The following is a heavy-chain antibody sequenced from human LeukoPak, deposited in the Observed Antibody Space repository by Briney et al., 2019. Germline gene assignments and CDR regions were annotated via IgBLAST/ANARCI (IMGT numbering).Heavy chain of an antibody. V-gene: IGHV4-4*09. CDR2: ISTSGST. J-gene: IGHJ4*02. CDR1: AASISNYY. Sequence: SETLSLTCAVSAASISNYYWSWNRQAPGKGLEWIGYISTSGSTNYNPSLKSRVSISLDTSKNRFSLNLNFVTAADTAVYYCASPRSGYRYTFDYWGQGALVTVSS. CDR3: ASPRSGYRYTFDY. D-gene: IGHD3-22*01.